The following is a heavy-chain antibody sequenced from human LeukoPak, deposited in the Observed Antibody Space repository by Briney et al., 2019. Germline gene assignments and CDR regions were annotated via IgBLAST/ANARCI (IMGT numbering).Heavy chain of an antibody. CDR1: GYTFTSYD. CDR3: ARAMGYGYVYYYYMDV. D-gene: IGHD5-18*01. CDR2: INPNSGGT. J-gene: IGHJ6*03. V-gene: IGHV1-2*02. Sequence: ASVKVSCKASGYTFTSYDINWVRQAPGQGLEWMGWINPNSGGTNYAQKFQGRVTMTRDTSISTAYMELTRLRSDDTAVYYCARAMGYGYVYYYYMDVWGKGTTVTVSS.